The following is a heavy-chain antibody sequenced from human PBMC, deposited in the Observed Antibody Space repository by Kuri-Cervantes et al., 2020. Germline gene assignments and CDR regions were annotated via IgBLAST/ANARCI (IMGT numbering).Heavy chain of an antibody. V-gene: IGHV3-48*04. CDR1: GFTFSSYS. CDR2: ISSSSSTI. D-gene: IGHD6-19*01. J-gene: IGHJ4*02. Sequence: GGSLRLSCAASGFTFSSYSMNWVRQAPGKGLEWVSYISSSSSTIYYADSVKGRFTVSRDNARNSLYLQMTSLRTDDTAVYYCGVWATTVAGGQGTLVTVSS. CDR3: GVWATTVA.